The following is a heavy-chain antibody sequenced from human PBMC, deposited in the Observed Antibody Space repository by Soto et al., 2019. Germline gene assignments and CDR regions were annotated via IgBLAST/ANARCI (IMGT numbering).Heavy chain of an antibody. CDR3: SKEARVKSPAGDYFDH. Sequence: GGSLRLFCASSEFVFTNYQIYWCRKDRGKGVAWASAIAVHDNTYNADSVRGRFTISRDDSTNTVYLQMNRLRLDDTAVYYCSKEARVKSPAGDYFDHWAQGTLVTISS. V-gene: IGHV3-23*01. CDR2: IAVHDNT. CDR1: EFVFTNYQ. D-gene: IGHD2-21*01. J-gene: IGHJ4*02.